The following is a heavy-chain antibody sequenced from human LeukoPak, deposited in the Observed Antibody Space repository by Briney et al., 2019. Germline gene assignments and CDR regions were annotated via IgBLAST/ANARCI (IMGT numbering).Heavy chain of an antibody. V-gene: IGHV1-46*01. CDR3: AREFRVAAAGPARDDY. Sequence: AXVKVSCKASGYTFTSYYMHWVRQAPGQGLEWMGIINPSGGSTIYAQKFQGRVTMTRDTSTSTVYMELSSLRSEDTAVYYCAREFRVAAAGPARDDYWGQGTLVTVSS. J-gene: IGHJ4*02. D-gene: IGHD6-13*01. CDR1: GYTFTSYY. CDR2: INPSGGST.